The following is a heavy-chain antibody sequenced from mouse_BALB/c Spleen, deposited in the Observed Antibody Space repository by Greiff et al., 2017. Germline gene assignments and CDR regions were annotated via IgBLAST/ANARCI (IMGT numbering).Heavy chain of an antibody. CDR3: ARGYDYDAMDY. D-gene: IGHD2-10*02. CDR1: GFTFSSFG. J-gene: IGHJ4*01. V-gene: IGHV5-17*02. CDR2: ISSGSSTI. Sequence: EVQLVASGGGLVQPGGSRKLSCAASGFTFSSFGMHWVRQAPEKGLEWVAYISSGSSTIYYADTVKGRFTISRDNPKNTLFLQMTSLRSEDTAMYYCARGYDYDAMDYWGQGTSVTVSS.